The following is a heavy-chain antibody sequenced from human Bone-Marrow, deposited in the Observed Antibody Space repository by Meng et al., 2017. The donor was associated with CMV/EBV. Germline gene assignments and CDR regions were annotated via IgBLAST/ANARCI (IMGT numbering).Heavy chain of an antibody. CDR1: GDSVSTNSAA. J-gene: IGHJ4*02. CDR3: ARASSGIYAY. V-gene: IGHV6-1*01. CDR2: TSLRSKWYN. Sequence: LRLSCAISGDSVSTNSAAWDWLRRSPSRGLEWLARTSLRSKWYNDYALSVKSRITINPDTSKNQFSLHPKSVTPEDTAVYYCARASSGIYAYWGRGTLVTVSS. D-gene: IGHD1-26*01.